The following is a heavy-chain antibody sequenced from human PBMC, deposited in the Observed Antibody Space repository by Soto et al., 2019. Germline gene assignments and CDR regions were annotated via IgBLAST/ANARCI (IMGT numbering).Heavy chain of an antibody. V-gene: IGHV1-69*02. CDR3: ARQSKYSGYAPLYY. Sequence: QVQLVQSGAEVKKPGSSVKVSCKASGGTFSSYTISWVRQAPGQGLEWMGRIIPILGIANYAQKFQGRVTITADKSTSTAYMELSSLRSEDTAVYYCARQSKYSGYAPLYYWGQGTLVTVSS. D-gene: IGHD5-12*01. J-gene: IGHJ4*02. CDR1: GGTFSSYT. CDR2: IIPILGIA.